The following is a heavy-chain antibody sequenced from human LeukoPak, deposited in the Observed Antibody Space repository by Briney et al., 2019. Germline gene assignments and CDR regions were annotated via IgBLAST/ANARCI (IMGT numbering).Heavy chain of an antibody. J-gene: IGHJ4*02. D-gene: IGHD2-2*01. CDR3: ARVSXIVVVPAASKEEDY. Sequence: ASVKVSCKASGGTFSSYAISWVRQAPGQGLEWMGRIIPILGIANYAQKFQGRVTITADKSTSTAYMELSSLRSEDTAVYYCARVSXIVVVPAASKEEDYWGQGTLVTVSS. CDR1: GGTFSSYA. CDR2: IIPILGIA. V-gene: IGHV1-69*04.